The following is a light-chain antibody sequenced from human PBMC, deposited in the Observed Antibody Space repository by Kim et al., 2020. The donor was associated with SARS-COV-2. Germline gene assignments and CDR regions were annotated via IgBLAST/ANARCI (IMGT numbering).Light chain of an antibody. CDR1: SSDVGAYNY. Sequence: QSALTQPPSASGSPGQSVTISCTGTSSDVGAYNYVSWYQQHPGKAPKLMIYEVTKRPSGVPDRFSGSKSGNTASLTVSGLQAEDEADYYCSSSADSNKLLFGGGTQLTVL. CDR3: SSSADSNKLL. V-gene: IGLV2-8*01. CDR2: EVT. J-gene: IGLJ3*02.